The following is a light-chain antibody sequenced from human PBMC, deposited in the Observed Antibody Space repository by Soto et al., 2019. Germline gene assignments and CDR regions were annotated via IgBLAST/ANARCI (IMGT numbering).Light chain of an antibody. V-gene: IGKV3-11*01. J-gene: IGKJ4*01. CDR3: QQRSNWPLT. CDR1: QSVSSY. CDR2: DAS. Sequence: EIVLTQSPATLSLSPGERATLSCRASQSVSSYLAWYQQKPGQAPRLLIYDASNRATGIPARFSGSGSGTDFTLTISSLAPEDFALYYCQQRSNWPLTFGGVTKVEIK.